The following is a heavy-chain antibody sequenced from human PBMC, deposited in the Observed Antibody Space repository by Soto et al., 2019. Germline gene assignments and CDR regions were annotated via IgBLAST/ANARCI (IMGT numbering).Heavy chain of an antibody. Sequence: EVQLVESGGGLVQPGGSLRLSCAASGFTFSSYDMHWVRQATGKGLEWVSAIGTAGDTYYPGSVKGRFTISRENAKNSLYLQMNSLRAEDTAVYYCARDRGSDEPGAFDIWGQGTMVTVSS. CDR2: IGTAGDT. V-gene: IGHV3-13*01. D-gene: IGHD1-26*01. CDR1: GFTFSSYD. J-gene: IGHJ3*02. CDR3: ARDRGSDEPGAFDI.